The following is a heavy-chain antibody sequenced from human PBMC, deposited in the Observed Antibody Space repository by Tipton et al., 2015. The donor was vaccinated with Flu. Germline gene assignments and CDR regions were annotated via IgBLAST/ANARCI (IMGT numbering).Heavy chain of an antibody. Sequence: LRLSCTVSGGSISSYYWSWIRQPPGKGLEWIGYIYYSGSTNYNPSLKSRVTISVDTSKNQFSLKLSSVTAADTAVYYCARDRPNYYYYGMDVWGRGTTVTVSS. J-gene: IGHJ6*02. V-gene: IGHV4-59*01. CDR3: ARDRPNYYYYGMDV. CDR2: IYYSGST. CDR1: GGSISSYY.